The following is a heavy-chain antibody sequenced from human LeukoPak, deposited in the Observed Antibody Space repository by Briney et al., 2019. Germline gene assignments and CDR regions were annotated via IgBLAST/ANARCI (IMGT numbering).Heavy chain of an antibody. J-gene: IGHJ4*02. Sequence: SETLSLTCAVYGGSFSGYYWSWIRQPPGKGLEWIGEINHSGSTNYNPSLKSRVTISVDTSKNQFSLKLSSVTAADTAVYHCAKAYGDYWTKTYRRAYFDYWGQGTLVTVSS. CDR1: GGSFSGYY. CDR2: INHSGST. D-gene: IGHD4-17*01. V-gene: IGHV4-34*01. CDR3: AKAYGDYWTKTYRRAYFDY.